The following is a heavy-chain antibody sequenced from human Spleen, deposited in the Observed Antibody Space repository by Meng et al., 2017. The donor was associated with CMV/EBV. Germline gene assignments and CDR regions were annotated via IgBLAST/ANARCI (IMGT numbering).Heavy chain of an antibody. CDR3: AKILAATPVSYFDS. CDR2: IRYDGSDK. V-gene: IGHV3-30*02. D-gene: IGHD6-6*01. Sequence: GESLKISCVASGFSFITYGMHWVRQAPGKGLEWVAFIRYDGSDKFFADSVKGRFTISRDNSKNTLYLQMNSLRADDTAVYYCAKILAATPVSYFDSWGQGTLVTVSS. J-gene: IGHJ4*02. CDR1: GFSFITYG.